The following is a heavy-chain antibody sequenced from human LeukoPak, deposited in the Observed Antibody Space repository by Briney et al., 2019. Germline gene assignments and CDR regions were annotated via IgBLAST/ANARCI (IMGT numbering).Heavy chain of an antibody. V-gene: IGHV1-2*02. D-gene: IGHD3-22*01. CDR3: ARDVLDYYDGSGYYYFDY. CDR1: GYTFTGYY. Sequence: ASVKVSCKASGYTFTGYYMHWVRQAPGQGLEWMGWINPNSGGTNYAQKFQGRVTMTRDTSISTAYMELSRLRSDDTAVYYCARDVLDYYDGSGYYYFDYWGQGTLVTVSS. J-gene: IGHJ4*02. CDR2: INPNSGGT.